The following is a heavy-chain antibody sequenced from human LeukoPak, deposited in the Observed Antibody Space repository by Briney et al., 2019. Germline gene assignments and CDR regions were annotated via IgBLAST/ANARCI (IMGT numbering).Heavy chain of an antibody. D-gene: IGHD3-16*02. Sequence: GGSLRLSCAASGFTFSSYAMSWVRQAPGKGLEWVSAISGSGGGTYYADSVKGRFTISRDNSKNTLYLQMNSLRAEDTAVYYCAKGGRGELSVGYWGQGTLVTVSS. CDR1: GFTFSSYA. CDR3: AKGGRGELSVGY. J-gene: IGHJ4*02. V-gene: IGHV3-23*01. CDR2: ISGSGGGT.